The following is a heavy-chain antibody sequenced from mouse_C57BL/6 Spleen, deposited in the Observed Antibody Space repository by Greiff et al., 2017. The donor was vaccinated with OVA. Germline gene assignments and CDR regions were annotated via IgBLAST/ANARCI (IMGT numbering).Heavy chain of an antibody. CDR3: ARRGGSPYAMDY. CDR1: GYTFTSYW. J-gene: IGHJ4*01. Sequence: VQLQQSGAELVMPGASVKLSCKASGYTFTSYWMHLVKQRPGQGLEWIGEIDPSDSYTNYNQKFKGKSTLTVDKSSSTAYMQLSSLTSEDSAVYYCARRGGSPYAMDYWGQGTSVTVSS. V-gene: IGHV1-69*01. D-gene: IGHD1-1*01. CDR2: IDPSDSYT.